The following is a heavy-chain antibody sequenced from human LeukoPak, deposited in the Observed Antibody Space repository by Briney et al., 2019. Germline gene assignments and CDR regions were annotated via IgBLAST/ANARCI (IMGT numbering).Heavy chain of an antibody. Sequence: GGSLRLSCAASEFTFSTYAMSWVRQAPGKGLEWVSGISGSGGRTNYADSVMGRFTISRDNSKNTLYLEMNSLRAEDTAIYYCAKAHSGSTWYSQYFQNWGQGTLVTVSS. CDR3: AKAHSGSTWYSQYFQN. CDR2: ISGSGGRT. D-gene: IGHD6-13*01. V-gene: IGHV3-23*01. J-gene: IGHJ1*01. CDR1: EFTFSTYA.